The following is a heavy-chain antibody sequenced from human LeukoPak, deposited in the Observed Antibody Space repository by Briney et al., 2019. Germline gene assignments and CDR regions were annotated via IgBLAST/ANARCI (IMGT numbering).Heavy chain of an antibody. CDR3: AKGGQNYDFWRFDY. D-gene: IGHD3-3*01. Sequence: GGSLRLSCAASGFTFSNYAMNWVRQAPGKGLEWVSSISGSGGSTYFAGSVRGRVTISRDNSKNTMYMQMNSLRVEDTAVYYCAKGGQNYDFWRFDYWGQGSLVTVSS. J-gene: IGHJ4*02. CDR2: ISGSGGST. V-gene: IGHV3-23*01. CDR1: GFTFSNYA.